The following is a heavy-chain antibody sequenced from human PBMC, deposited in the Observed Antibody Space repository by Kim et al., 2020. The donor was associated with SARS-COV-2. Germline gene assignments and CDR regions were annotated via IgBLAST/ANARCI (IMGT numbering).Heavy chain of an antibody. V-gene: IGHV4-34*01. Sequence: SETLSLTCAVYGGSFSGYYWSWIRQPPGKGLEWIGEINHSGSTNYNPSLKSRVTISVDTSKNQFSLKLSSVTAADTAVYYCARATGSSGWPSPPHFDYWGQGTLVTVSS. CDR1: GGSFSGYY. CDR3: ARATGSSGWPSPPHFDY. J-gene: IGHJ4*02. D-gene: IGHD6-19*01. CDR2: INHSGST.